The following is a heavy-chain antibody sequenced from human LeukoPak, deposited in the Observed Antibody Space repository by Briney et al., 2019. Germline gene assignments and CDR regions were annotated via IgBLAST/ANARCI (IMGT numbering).Heavy chain of an antibody. Sequence: HPGRSLRLSCAASGFTFSSYGMHWVRQAPGKGLEWVAVISYDGSNKYYADSVKGRFTISRDNFKNTLYLQMNSLRAEDTAVYYCAKVEVSSGWYEYFQHWGQGTLVTVSS. CDR1: GFTFSSYG. J-gene: IGHJ1*01. V-gene: IGHV3-30*18. CDR2: ISYDGSNK. CDR3: AKVEVSSGWYEYFQH. D-gene: IGHD6-19*01.